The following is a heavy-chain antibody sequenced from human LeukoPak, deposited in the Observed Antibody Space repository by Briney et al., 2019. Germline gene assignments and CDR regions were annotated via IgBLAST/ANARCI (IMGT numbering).Heavy chain of an antibody. CDR3: ARDHIAAADYPDY. CDR1: GGSISSGSYY. Sequence: PSETLSLTCTVSGGSISSGSYYWSWLRQPAGKGLEWIGRIYTSGSTNYNPSLKSRVTISVDTSKNQFSLKLSSVTAADTAVYYCARDHIAAADYPDYWGQGTLVTVSS. V-gene: IGHV4-61*02. J-gene: IGHJ4*02. CDR2: IYTSGST. D-gene: IGHD6-13*01.